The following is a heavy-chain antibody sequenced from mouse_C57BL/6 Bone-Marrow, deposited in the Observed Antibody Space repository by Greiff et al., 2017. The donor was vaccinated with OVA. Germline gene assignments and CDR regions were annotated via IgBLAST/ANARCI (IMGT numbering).Heavy chain of an antibody. J-gene: IGHJ3*01. CDR3: ARLVPVGAWFAY. Sequence: VKVVESGAELMKPGASVQLSCKATGYTFTGYWIEWVKQRPGHGLEWIGEILPGSGSHNYNEKFKGTATLTTAKSSNTAYIQLRSLTTEYSAIYYCARLVPVGAWFAYWGQGTLVTVSA. V-gene: IGHV1-9*01. CDR1: GYTFTGYW. CDR2: ILPGSGSH.